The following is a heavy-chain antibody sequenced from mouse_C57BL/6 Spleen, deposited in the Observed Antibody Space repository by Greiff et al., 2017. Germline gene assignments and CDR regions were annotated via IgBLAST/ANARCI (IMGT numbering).Heavy chain of an antibody. CDR3: ARGQDSYYYGSSYWYFEV. J-gene: IGHJ1*03. CDR2: IWTGGGT. CDR1: GFSLTSYA. Sequence: VQLKESGPGLVAPSQSLSITCTVSGFSLTSYAISWVRQPPGKGLEWLGVIWTGGGTNYNSALKSRLSISKDNSKSQVFLKMNSLQTDDTARYYCARGQDSYYYGSSYWYFEVWGTGTTVTVSS. V-gene: IGHV2-9-1*01. D-gene: IGHD1-1*01.